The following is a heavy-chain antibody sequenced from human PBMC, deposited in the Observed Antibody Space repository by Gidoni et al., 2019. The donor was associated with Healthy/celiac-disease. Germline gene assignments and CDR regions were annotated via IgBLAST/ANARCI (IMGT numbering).Heavy chain of an antibody. CDR1: GGSISSYY. CDR2: IYYSGST. J-gene: IGHJ5*02. D-gene: IGHD3-22*01. Sequence: QVQLQESGPGLVQPSETLSLTCTVSGGSISSYYWSWIRQPPGKGLEWIGYIYYSGSTNYNPSLKSRVTISVDTSKNQFSLKLSSVTAADTAVYYCARGEDDSSGYLTWGQGTLVTVSS. V-gene: IGHV4-59*01. CDR3: ARGEDDSSGYLT.